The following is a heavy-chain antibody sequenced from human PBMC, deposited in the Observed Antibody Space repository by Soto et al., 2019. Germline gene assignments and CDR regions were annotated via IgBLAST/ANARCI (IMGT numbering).Heavy chain of an antibody. V-gene: IGHV3-23*01. CDR2: IRGSGGPT. J-gene: IGHJ4*02. Sequence: EVQLLESGGGLVQPGGSLRLSCAASGFTYSSNDMSWVRQAPGKGLEWVSTIRGSGGPTDYADSVKGRFTISRDDSKNTLYLQMTSLGVEDTALYYCAKHRGNYDYWGQGTLVTVSS. D-gene: IGHD3-16*01. CDR1: GFTYSSND. CDR3: AKHRGNYDY.